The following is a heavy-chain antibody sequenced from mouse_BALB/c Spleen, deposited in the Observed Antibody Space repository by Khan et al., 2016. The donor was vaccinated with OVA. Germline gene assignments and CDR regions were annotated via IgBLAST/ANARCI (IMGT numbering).Heavy chain of an antibody. V-gene: IGHV3-2*02. CDR2: INYSGGT. Sequence: EVELVESGPGLVKPSQSLSLTCTVTGYSITSDYAWNWIRQFPGNILEWMGYINYSGGTSYLPSLKSRISITRDTSKNQFFLQLNSVTTEDSATYYCARWFAYWGQGTLVTVS. J-gene: IGHJ3*01. CDR3: ARWFAY. CDR1: GYSITSDYA.